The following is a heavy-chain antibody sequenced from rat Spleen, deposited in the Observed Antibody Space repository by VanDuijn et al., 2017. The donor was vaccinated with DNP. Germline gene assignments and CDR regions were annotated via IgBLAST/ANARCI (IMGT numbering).Heavy chain of an antibody. CDR1: GFSLTSYG. CDR3: TRDLRVATGHPYGLDP. D-gene: IGHD1-3*01. Sequence: QVQLKESGPGLVQPSRTLSLTCTVSGFSLTSYGVSWVRQPPGKGLEWIAAMSTSGDTSYNSVLKSRLSISRDTSKDQVFLKMNSLQTEDTAIYFCTRDLRVATGHPYGLDPWGQGISVTVSS. CDR2: MSTSGDT. J-gene: IGHJ4*01. V-gene: IGHV2S8*01.